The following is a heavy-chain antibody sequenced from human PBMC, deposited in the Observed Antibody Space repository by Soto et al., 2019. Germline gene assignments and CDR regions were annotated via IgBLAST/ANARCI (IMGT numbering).Heavy chain of an antibody. CDR3: AKNSEPRLYSSTWTGPYFDY. CDR1: QYTFTNYY. J-gene: IGHJ4*02. Sequence: GASVKVSCKASQYTFTNYYLHWVRQAPGQRPEWMGWINNGGGTIYAQKFQGRLTMTRDTSITTAYMELSSLRAEDTALYYCAKNSEPRLYSSTWTGPYFDYWGQGTLVTVSS. V-gene: IGHV1-2*02. CDR2: INNGGGT. D-gene: IGHD6-13*01.